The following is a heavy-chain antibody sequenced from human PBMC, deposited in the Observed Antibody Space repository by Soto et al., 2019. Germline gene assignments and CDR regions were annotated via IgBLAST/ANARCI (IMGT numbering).Heavy chain of an antibody. CDR2: INAGNGNT. V-gene: IGHV1-3*01. Sequence: GGSVKVSCKASGYNFTIYAMHWVRQAPGQRLQWMGCINAGNGNTRYSQKFQGRFTITMDTSASTAYMELSSLRSEDTAVYYCARERLTYYYDSSGKGLYGMDVWGQGTTDTVTS. CDR1: GYNFTIYA. CDR3: ARERLTYYYDSSGKGLYGMDV. D-gene: IGHD3-22*01. J-gene: IGHJ6*02.